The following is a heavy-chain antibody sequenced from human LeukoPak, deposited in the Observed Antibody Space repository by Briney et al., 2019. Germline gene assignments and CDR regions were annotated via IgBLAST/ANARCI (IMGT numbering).Heavy chain of an antibody. D-gene: IGHD3-3*01. CDR1: GGSISSYY. Sequence: TSETLSLTCTVSGGSISSYYWSWIRQPPGKGLEWIGYIHYSGSTNYNPSLKSRVTISVDTSKNQFSLKLSSVTAADTAVYYCARGGYDFWSGLSTTNWFDPWGQGTLVPVSS. V-gene: IGHV4-59*01. J-gene: IGHJ5*02. CDR2: IHYSGST. CDR3: ARGGYDFWSGLSTTNWFDP.